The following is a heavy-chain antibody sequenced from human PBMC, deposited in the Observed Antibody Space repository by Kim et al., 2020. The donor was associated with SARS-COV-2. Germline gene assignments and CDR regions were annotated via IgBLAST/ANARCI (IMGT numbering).Heavy chain of an antibody. CDR2: ISGSGGST. V-gene: IGHV3-23*01. CDR1: GFTFSSYA. J-gene: IGHJ3*02. CDR3: AKDLGSMIVVVITTAAAFDI. D-gene: IGHD3-22*01. Sequence: GGSLRLSCAASGFTFSSYAMSWVRQAPGKGLEWVSAISGSGGSTYYADSVKGRFTNSRDNSKNTLYLQMNSLRAEDTAGYYCAKDLGSMIVVVITTAAAFDIWGQGTMVTGSS.